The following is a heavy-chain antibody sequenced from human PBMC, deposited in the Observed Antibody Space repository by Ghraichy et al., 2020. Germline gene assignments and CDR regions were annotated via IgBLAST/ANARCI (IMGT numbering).Heavy chain of an antibody. Sequence: GGSLRLSCAASGFTFSSYSMNWVRQAPGKGLEWVSSISSSSSYIYYADSVKGRFTISRDNAKNSLYLQMNSLRAEDTAVYYCARDPLVGYDFAYWGQGTLVTVSS. CDR2: ISSSSSYI. D-gene: IGHD5-12*01. V-gene: IGHV3-21*01. J-gene: IGHJ4*02. CDR3: ARDPLVGYDFAY. CDR1: GFTFSSYS.